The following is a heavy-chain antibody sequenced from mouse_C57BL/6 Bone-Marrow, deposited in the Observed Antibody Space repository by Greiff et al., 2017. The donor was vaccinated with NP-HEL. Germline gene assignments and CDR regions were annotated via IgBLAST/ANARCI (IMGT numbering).Heavy chain of an antibody. CDR1: GFTFSDYY. D-gene: IGHD2-1*01. CDR2: INYDGSST. V-gene: IGHV5-16*01. Sequence: EVQLVESEGGLVQPGSSMKLSCTASGFTFSDYYMAWVRQVPEKGLEWVANINYDGSSTYYLDYLKSRFIISRDNAKNILYLQMSSLKSEDTATYYCACAIYYGNYGDMDYWGQGTSVTVSS. CDR3: ACAIYYGNYGDMDY. J-gene: IGHJ4*01.